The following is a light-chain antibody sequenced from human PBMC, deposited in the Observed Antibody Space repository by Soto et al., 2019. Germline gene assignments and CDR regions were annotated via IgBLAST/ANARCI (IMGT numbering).Light chain of an antibody. J-gene: IGKJ2*01. V-gene: IGKV1-5*01. CDR1: QPFGNS. CDR2: DAS. CDR3: QQYDDYYT. Sequence: DIQMTQSPSPLPPPVEDRASIACRPSQPFGNSLSWYQQKPGKAPKPLIYDASSLKSGVPSRFSGSGSGTEFILTISSLQPDDFATYYCQQYDDYYTFGQGTKVEIK.